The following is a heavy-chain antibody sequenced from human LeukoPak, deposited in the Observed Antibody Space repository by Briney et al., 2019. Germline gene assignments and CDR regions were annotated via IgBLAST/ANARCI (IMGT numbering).Heavy chain of an antibody. CDR1: GFTFSSYW. CDR2: IKQDGSEK. V-gene: IGHV3-7*01. Sequence: PGGSLRLSCAASGFTFSSYWMSWVRQAPGKGLEWVANIKQDGSEKYYVDSVKGRFTISRDNAKNSLYLQMNSLRAEDTAVYYCARDRRLYYSSGWIYFDYWGQGTLVTVSS. D-gene: IGHD6-19*01. J-gene: IGHJ4*02. CDR3: ARDRRLYYSSGWIYFDY.